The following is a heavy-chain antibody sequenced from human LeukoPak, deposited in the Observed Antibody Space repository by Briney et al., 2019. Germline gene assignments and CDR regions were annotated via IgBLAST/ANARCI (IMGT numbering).Heavy chain of an antibody. V-gene: IGHV4-34*01. Sequence: SETLSLTCAVYGGSFSGYYWSWIRQPPGKGLEWIGEINHSGSTNYNPSLKSRVTISVDTSKNQFSLNLSPVTAADTAVYYCARGLRITMVRGVINWFDPWGQGTLVTVSS. J-gene: IGHJ5*02. D-gene: IGHD3-10*01. CDR1: GGSFSGYY. CDR2: INHSGST. CDR3: ARGLRITMVRGVINWFDP.